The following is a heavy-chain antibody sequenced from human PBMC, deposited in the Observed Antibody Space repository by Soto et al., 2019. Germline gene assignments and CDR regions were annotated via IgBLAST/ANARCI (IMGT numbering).Heavy chain of an antibody. CDR1: GDTISTGGYT. V-gene: IGHV4-30-2*01. J-gene: IGHJ4*02. CDR3: AGETSGDYVGYFDA. Sequence: QLQLQESGSRLVKSSETLSLTCGVSGDTISTGGYTWAWIRQPPGEALEWIGHTYHRGNPYYNPSLNSRDIISVDRSKNPVSLEVRSVTAADTAVYYCAGETSGDYVGYFDAGGQGILVTVSS. CDR2: TYHRGNP. D-gene: IGHD4-17*01.